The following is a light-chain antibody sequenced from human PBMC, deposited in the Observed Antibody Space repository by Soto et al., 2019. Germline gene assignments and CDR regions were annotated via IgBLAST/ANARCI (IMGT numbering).Light chain of an antibody. CDR3: QHYDNLPIT. Sequence: DIQMTQSPSSLSASVGDRVTITCQASQNIRAYLNWYQQKSGEAPRLVIYDGTALETGVPSRFSGSGSATHFTLTITSLQPEDFATYFSQHYDNLPITFGGGTKV. CDR2: DGT. V-gene: IGKV1-33*01. CDR1: QNIRAY. J-gene: IGKJ4*01.